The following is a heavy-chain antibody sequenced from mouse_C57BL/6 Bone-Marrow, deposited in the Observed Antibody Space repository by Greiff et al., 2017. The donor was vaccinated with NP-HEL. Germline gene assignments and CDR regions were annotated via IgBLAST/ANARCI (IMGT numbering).Heavy chain of an antibody. CDR3: ARRDTTVDLYFDY. Sequence: QVQLQQPGAELVKPGASVKLSCKASGYTFTSYWMHWVKQRPGRGLEWIGRIDPNSGGTKYNEKFKSKATLTVDKPSSTAYMQRSSLTSEDSAVYYCARRDTTVDLYFDYWGQGTTLTVSS. CDR2: IDPNSGGT. CDR1: GYTFTSYW. V-gene: IGHV1-72*01. J-gene: IGHJ2*01. D-gene: IGHD1-1*01.